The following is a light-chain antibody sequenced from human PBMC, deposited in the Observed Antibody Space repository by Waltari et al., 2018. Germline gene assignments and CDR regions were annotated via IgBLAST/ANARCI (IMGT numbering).Light chain of an antibody. V-gene: IGLV2-14*03. J-gene: IGLJ2*01. CDR3: SSFTSSTTGI. CDR1: SSDSGGYEY. CDR2: DVN. Sequence: SALTQPDSVSGSPGQSITISCSGISSDSGGYEYVSWYQQHPGKAPKVIIYDVNNRPSGVSHRFSGSKSASAASLTISGLQAEGEADYYCSSFTSSTTGIFGGGTKVTVL.